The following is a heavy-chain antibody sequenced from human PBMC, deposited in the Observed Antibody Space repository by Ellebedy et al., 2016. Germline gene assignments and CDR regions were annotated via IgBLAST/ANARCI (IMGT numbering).Heavy chain of an antibody. CDR3: ARGNHYYDSSGYHD. CDR1: GYTFLNYG. D-gene: IGHD3-22*01. CDR2: SNKR. J-gene: IGHJ4*02. Sequence: ASVKVSXKASGYTFLNYGVNWVRQAPGQGLEWMGGSNKRNHAQKLQGRVTMTTDPSTSTAYMKLRSLRTDDTAVYYCARGNHYYDSSGYHDWGQGTLVTVSS. V-gene: IGHV1-18*01.